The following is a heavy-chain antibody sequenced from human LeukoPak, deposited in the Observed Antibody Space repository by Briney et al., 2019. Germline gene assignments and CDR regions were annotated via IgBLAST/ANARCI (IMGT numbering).Heavy chain of an antibody. Sequence: GGSLRLSCEASGFTFTSYAMHWVRQAPGKGLEWVSSISASGSGTFYTDSMNGRFTISRDNAKKTFFLQMKNLRPGVTALYYCAKGRDTSGRQNFDFWGQGTLVTVSS. J-gene: IGHJ4*02. CDR1: GFTFTSYA. CDR3: AKGRDTSGRQNFDF. V-gene: IGHV3-23*01. D-gene: IGHD6-19*01. CDR2: ISASGSGT.